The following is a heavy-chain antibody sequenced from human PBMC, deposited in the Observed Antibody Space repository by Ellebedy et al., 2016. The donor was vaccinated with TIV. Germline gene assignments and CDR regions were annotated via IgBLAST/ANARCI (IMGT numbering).Heavy chain of an antibody. D-gene: IGHD6-19*01. CDR3: PYSSGWYKFDD. CDR2: VSYDGNTK. CDR1: GFTFSHYA. J-gene: IGHJ4*02. Sequence: GESLKISCAASGFTFSHYAMHWVRQAPGKGLEWVAEVSYDGNTKYYTDSVKGRFTISRDNSTNTLYLQMNSLRAEDTAVYYCPYSSGWYKFDDWGQGTLVTVSS. V-gene: IGHV3-30*04.